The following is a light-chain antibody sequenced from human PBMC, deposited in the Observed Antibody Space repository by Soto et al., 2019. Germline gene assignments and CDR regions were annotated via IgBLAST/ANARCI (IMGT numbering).Light chain of an antibody. J-gene: IGLJ2*01. Sequence: QPVLTQSPSASASLGASVKLTCTLSSGHSTYAIAWHQQQPEKGPRFLMRLTSDGGHIKGDGIPDRFSGSSSGADRYLTISSLQSEDEADYYCQTWGTGVVVFGGGTKVTVL. CDR1: SGHSTYA. CDR2: LTSDGGH. V-gene: IGLV4-69*01. CDR3: QTWGTGVVV.